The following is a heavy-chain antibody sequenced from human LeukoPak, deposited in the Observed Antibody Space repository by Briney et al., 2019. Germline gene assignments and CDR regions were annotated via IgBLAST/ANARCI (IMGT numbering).Heavy chain of an antibody. CDR1: GGSISSYY. D-gene: IGHD5-24*01. Sequence: SETLSLTCTVSGGSISSYYWSWIRQPPGKGLEWIGYIYYSGSTNYNPSLKSRVTISVDTSKNQFSLKLSSVTAADTAVYYCARVSDPRDGYNYPELWGQGTLVTVSS. V-gene: IGHV4-59*01. J-gene: IGHJ4*02. CDR3: ARVSDPRDGYNYPEL. CDR2: IYYSGST.